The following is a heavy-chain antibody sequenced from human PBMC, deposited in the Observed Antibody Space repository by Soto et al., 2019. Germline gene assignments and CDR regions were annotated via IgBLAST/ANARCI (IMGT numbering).Heavy chain of an antibody. J-gene: IGHJ4*02. Sequence: QVLLVESGGGVVQPGRSLRISCAVSGFTFSSFGMHWVRQAPGKGLEWVAGISDDGSSKHYADSLKGRFTISRDNSNNALCLQMDSQGPEDTAVYYCAKDRWGDFGDLNLPGYWGQGTLVTVSS. CDR1: GFTFSSFG. V-gene: IGHV3-30*18. CDR3: AKDRWGDFGDLNLPGY. CDR2: ISDDGSSK. D-gene: IGHD4-17*01.